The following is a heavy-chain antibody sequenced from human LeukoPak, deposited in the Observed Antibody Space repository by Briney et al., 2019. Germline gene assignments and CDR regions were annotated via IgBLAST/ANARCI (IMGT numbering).Heavy chain of an antibody. CDR2: ISWNSGSI. J-gene: IGHJ4*02. CDR1: GFTFDDYA. V-gene: IGHV3-9*01. CDR3: AKDGGGYDSYFDY. Sequence: GRSLRLSCAASGFTFDDYAMHWVRQAPGKGLEWVSGISWNSGSIGYADSVKGRFTISRDNAKNSLYLQMNSLRAEDTALYYCAKDGGGYDSYFDYWGQGTLVTVSS. D-gene: IGHD5-12*01.